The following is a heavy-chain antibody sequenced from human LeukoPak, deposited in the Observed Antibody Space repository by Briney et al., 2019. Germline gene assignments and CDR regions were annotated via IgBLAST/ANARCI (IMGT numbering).Heavy chain of an antibody. CDR2: MNPNSGNT. V-gene: IGHV1-8*01. J-gene: IGHJ4*02. CDR1: GYTFTSYD. D-gene: IGHD5-18*01. CDR3: ARGGSVDTAMVDNY. Sequence: GASVKVSCKASGYTFTSYDINWVRQATGQGLEWVGWMNPNSGNTGYAQKFQGRVTMTRNTSISTAYMELSSLRSEDTAVYYCARGGSVDTAMVDNYWGQGTLVTVSS.